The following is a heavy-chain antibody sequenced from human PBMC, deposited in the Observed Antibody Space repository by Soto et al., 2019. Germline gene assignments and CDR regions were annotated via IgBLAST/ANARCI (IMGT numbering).Heavy chain of an antibody. V-gene: IGHV4-61*01. CDR2: IYYSGST. J-gene: IGHJ5*02. CDR1: GGSVSSGSYY. CDR3: ARDRSNIAAARNPNNWFDP. Sequence: SETLSLTCTVSGGSVSSGSYYWSWIRQPPGKGLEWIGYIYYSGSTNYNPSLKSRVTISVDTSKNQFSLKLSSVTAADTAVYYCARDRSNIAAARNPNNWFDPWGQGTLVTVS. D-gene: IGHD6-13*01.